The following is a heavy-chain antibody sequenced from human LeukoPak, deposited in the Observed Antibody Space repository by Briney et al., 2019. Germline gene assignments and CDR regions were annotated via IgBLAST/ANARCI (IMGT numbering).Heavy chain of an antibody. D-gene: IGHD5-24*01. CDR2: INTDGRTT. CDR3: VVDFQYNCP. Sequence: GGSLRLSCAASGLTFSNYWMRWVRHVPGKGLLWVSGINTDGRTTVYADSVKGRFTISRDNAKNTLYLQMNSPTIEDTAVYYCVVDFQYNCPWGQGTLVTVSS. CDR1: GLTFSNYW. J-gene: IGHJ5*02. V-gene: IGHV3-74*01.